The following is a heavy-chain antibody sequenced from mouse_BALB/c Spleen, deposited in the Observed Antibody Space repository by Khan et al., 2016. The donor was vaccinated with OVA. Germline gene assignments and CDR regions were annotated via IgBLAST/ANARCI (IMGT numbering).Heavy chain of an antibody. CDR1: GYTFSSYW. D-gene: IGHD2-10*01. Sequence: QVQLKQSGTELMKPGASVKISCKATGYTFSSYWIEWVKQRPGHGLEWIGEILPGSDSTNYNEKFKGKATFTADASSNTAYMQLSSLTSEDSAVXYCARRPTYPFDLWGQGTTLTVSS. CDR3: ARRPTYPFDL. J-gene: IGHJ2*01. V-gene: IGHV1-9*01. CDR2: ILPGSDST.